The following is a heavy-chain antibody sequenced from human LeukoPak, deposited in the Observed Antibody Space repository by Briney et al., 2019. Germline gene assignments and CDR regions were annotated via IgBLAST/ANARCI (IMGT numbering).Heavy chain of an antibody. CDR2: IYSGGGI. V-gene: IGHV3-66*01. CDR3: ARSRSTFFPHDY. CDR1: GFTVGSNY. J-gene: IGHJ4*02. Sequence: GGSLRLSCAVSGFTVGSNYMSWVRQAPGKGLEWVSVIYSGGGIYYADSVKGRFTISRDNSKNTVYLQMNSLRVEDTAVYYCARSRSTFFPHDYWGQGTLVTVTS. D-gene: IGHD2-2*01.